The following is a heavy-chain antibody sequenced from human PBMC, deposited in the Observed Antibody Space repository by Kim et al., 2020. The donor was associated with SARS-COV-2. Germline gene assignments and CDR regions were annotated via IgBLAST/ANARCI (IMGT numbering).Heavy chain of an antibody. V-gene: IGHV4-34*01. Sequence: SETLSLTCAVYGGSFSGYYWSWIRQPPGKGLEWIGEINHSGSTNYNPSLKSRVTISVDTSKNQFSLKLSSVTAADTAVYYCASESRGGATKTMVRGVIPYWGQGTLVTVSS. J-gene: IGHJ4*02. CDR3: ASESRGGATKTMVRGVIPY. CDR2: INHSGST. D-gene: IGHD3-10*01. CDR1: GGSFSGYY.